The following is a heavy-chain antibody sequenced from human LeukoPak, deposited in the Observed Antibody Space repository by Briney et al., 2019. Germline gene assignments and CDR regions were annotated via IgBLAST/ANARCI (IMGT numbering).Heavy chain of an antibody. CDR3: ARVELLWFGELLSTRPDAFDI. CDR2: IKQDGSEK. V-gene: IGHV3-7*01. CDR1: GFTFSSYW. D-gene: IGHD3-10*01. Sequence: GGSLRLSCAASGFTFSSYWMSWVRQAPGKGLEWVATIKQDGSEKDYVDSVKGRFTISRDNAKNSLYLQMNSLRAEDTAVYYCARVELLWFGELLSTRPDAFDIWGQGTMVTVSS. J-gene: IGHJ3*02.